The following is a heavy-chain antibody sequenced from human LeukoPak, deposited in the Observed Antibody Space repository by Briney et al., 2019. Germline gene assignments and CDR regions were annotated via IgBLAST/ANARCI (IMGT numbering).Heavy chain of an antibody. CDR3: ARGDDYGDYGRY. CDR1: GYTFTSYG. V-gene: IGHV1-18*01. J-gene: IGHJ4*02. D-gene: IGHD4-17*01. CDR2: ISAYNGNT. Sequence: VASVNVSCTASGYTFTSYGISWVRQAPGQGLEWMGWISAYNGNTNYAQKLQGRVTMTTDTSTSTAYMELRSLRSEDTAVYYCARGDDYGDYGRYWGQGTLVTVSS.